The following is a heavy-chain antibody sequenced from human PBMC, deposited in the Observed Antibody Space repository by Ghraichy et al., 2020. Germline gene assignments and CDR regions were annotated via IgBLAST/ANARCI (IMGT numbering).Heavy chain of an antibody. J-gene: IGHJ4*02. CDR3: ARFCSGGSCLGALDY. Sequence: GGSLRLSCAASGFTFSSYGMHWVRQAPGKGLEWVAVIWYDGSNKYYADSVKGRFTISRDNSKNTLYLQMNSLRAEDTAVYYCARFCSGGSCLGALDYWGQGTLVTVSS. D-gene: IGHD2-15*01. CDR2: IWYDGSNK. CDR1: GFTFSSYG. V-gene: IGHV3-33*01.